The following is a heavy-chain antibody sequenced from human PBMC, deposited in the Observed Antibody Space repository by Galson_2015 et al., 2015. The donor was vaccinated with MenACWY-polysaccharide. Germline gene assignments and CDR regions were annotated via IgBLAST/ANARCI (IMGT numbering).Heavy chain of an antibody. CDR1: GLRFGNYG. D-gene: IGHD5-12*01. Sequence: SLRLSCAASGLRFGNYGMKWVRQAPGKGLEWVALIWYDGSNKYYSDPVKGGFGISRDNTKNTLYLQMNSLRIEDTAVYYCATIRGAAPNYYMDVWGKGTPVTVSS. CDR3: ATIRGAAPNYYMDV. V-gene: IGHV3-33*03. J-gene: IGHJ6*03. CDR2: IWYDGSNK.